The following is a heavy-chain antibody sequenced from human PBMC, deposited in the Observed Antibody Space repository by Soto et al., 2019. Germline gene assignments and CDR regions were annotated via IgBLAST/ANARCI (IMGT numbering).Heavy chain of an antibody. CDR2: ITGNSGST. V-gene: IGHV3-23*01. Sequence: QPVGSLRLSCAASGFPFSTYAMNWVRQPPGKGLEWVSTITGNSGSTYYADSVKGRFTISRDNSKNTVYLQMDSLRAEDTALYYCAKDSMAYYDLLTGFYPDYWGQGTRVTVSS. J-gene: IGHJ4*02. CDR3: AKDSMAYYDLLTGFYPDY. D-gene: IGHD3-9*01. CDR1: GFPFSTYA.